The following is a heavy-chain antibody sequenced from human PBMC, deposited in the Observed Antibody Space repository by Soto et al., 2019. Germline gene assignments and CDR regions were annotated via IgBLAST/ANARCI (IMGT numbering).Heavy chain of an antibody. J-gene: IGHJ6*02. D-gene: IGHD2-2*02. CDR2: IYPGDSDT. CDR1: GYSFTSYW. CDR3: ARHVRYCSSTSCYRYPDYYYYGMDV. Sequence: PGESLKISCKGSGYSFTSYWIGWVRQMPGKGLEWMGIIYPGDSDTRYSPSFQGQVTISADKSISTAYLQWSSLKASDTAMYYCARHVRYCSSTSCYRYPDYYYYGMDVWGQGTTVTV. V-gene: IGHV5-51*01.